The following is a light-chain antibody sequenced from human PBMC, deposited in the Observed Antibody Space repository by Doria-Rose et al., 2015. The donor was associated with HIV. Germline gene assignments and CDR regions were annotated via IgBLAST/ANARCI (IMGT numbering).Light chain of an antibody. V-gene: IGKV3-20*01. CDR1: QSFSSTY. CDR3: HQYGTSWT. J-gene: IGKJ1*01. CDR2: DGS. Sequence: TQSPGTLSLSPGERATLSCSASQSFSSTYLAWYQQRPGQAPSLLIYDGSTRATGIPDRFSASGSGTDFTLTINRLEPEDIALYYSHQYGTSWTFGQGTKVEI.